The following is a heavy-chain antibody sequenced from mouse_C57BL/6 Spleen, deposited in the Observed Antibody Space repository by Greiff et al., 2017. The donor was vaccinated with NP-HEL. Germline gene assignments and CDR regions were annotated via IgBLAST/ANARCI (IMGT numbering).Heavy chain of an antibody. Sequence: VQLQQSGAELVKPGASVKLSCKASGYTFTSYWMHWVKQRPGQGLEWIGMIHPNSGSTNYNEKFKSKATMTVDKSSSTAYMQLSSLTSEDSAVYYCARSQYGSSGWYFDVWGTGTTVTVSS. CDR3: ARSQYGSSGWYFDV. CDR1: GYTFTSYW. J-gene: IGHJ1*03. CDR2: IHPNSGST. D-gene: IGHD1-1*01. V-gene: IGHV1-64*01.